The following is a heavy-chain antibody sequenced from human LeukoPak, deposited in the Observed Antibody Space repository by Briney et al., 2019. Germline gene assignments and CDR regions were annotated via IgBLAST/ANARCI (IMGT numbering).Heavy chain of an antibody. V-gene: IGHV3-23*01. D-gene: IGHD3-22*01. Sequence: PGGSLRLSCAASGFTFSSYAMSWVRQAPGKGLEWVSASGSGGSTYYADSVKGRFTISRDNSKNTLYLQMNSLRAEDTAVYYCAKPDYYDSSGYLPFDYWGQGTLVTVSS. J-gene: IGHJ4*02. CDR1: GFTFSSYA. CDR2: SGSGGST. CDR3: AKPDYYDSSGYLPFDY.